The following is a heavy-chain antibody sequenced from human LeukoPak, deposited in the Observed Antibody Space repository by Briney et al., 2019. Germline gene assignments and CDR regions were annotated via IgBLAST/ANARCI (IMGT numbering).Heavy chain of an antibody. V-gene: IGHV3-30*04. Sequence: GGSLRLSCAASGFTFSSYAMHWVRQAPGKGLEWVAVISYDGSNKYYADSVKGRFTISRDNSKNTLYLQMNSLRAEDTAVYYCARAGYSSSWYSYWFDPWGQRTLVTVSS. CDR2: ISYDGSNK. CDR1: GFTFSSYA. D-gene: IGHD6-13*01. J-gene: IGHJ5*02. CDR3: ARAGYSSSWYSYWFDP.